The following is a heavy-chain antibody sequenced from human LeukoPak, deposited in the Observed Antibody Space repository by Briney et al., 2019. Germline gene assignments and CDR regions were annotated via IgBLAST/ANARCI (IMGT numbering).Heavy chain of an antibody. V-gene: IGHV3-9*01. CDR1: GFTFDDYA. Sequence: GGSLRLSCAASGFTFDDYAMPWVRQAPGKGLEWVSGISWNSGSIGYADSVKGRFTISRDNAKNSLYLQMNSLRAEDTALYYCAKGIRYFDWLSFFDPWGQGTLVTVSS. CDR3: AKGIRYFDWLSFFDP. J-gene: IGHJ5*02. D-gene: IGHD3-9*01. CDR2: ISWNSGSI.